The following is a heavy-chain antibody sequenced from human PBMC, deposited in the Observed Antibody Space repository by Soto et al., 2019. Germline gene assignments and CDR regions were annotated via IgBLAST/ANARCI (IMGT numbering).Heavy chain of an antibody. CDR2: IIPIFGTA. J-gene: IGHJ3*02. CDR3: ARHRPAYYYDSSGHDNDAFDI. V-gene: IGHV1-69*12. Sequence: QVQLVQSGAEVKKPGSSVKVSCKASGGTFSSYAISWVRQAPGQGLEWMGGIIPIFGTANYAQKFQGRVTITADESTSTAYMELSSLRSEDTAVYYCARHRPAYYYDSSGHDNDAFDIWGQGTMVTVSS. CDR1: GGTFSSYA. D-gene: IGHD3-22*01.